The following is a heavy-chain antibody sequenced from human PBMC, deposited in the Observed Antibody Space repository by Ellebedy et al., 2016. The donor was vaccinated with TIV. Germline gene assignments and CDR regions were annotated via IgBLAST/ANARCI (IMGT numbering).Heavy chain of an antibody. CDR3: ARWFGELLYVRWFDP. CDR2: IYYSGST. Sequence: SETLSLTCTVSGGSITRSSYYWGWIRQPPGKGLEWIGSIYYSGSTDYNPSLKSRVTISADTSKNQPSLRLSSVTAAETAVYYCARWFGELLYVRWFDPWGQGTLVTVSS. J-gene: IGHJ5*02. D-gene: IGHD3-10*01. CDR1: GGSITRSSYY. V-gene: IGHV4-39*01.